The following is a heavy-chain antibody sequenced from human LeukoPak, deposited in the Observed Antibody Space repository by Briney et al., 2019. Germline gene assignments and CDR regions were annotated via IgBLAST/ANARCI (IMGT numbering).Heavy chain of an antibody. CDR3: ARDDRPYYYDSSGYY. V-gene: IGHV3-48*03. Sequence: SGGSLRLSCAASGFTFSSYEMNWVRQAPGKGLEWVSYISSSGSTIYYADSVKGRFTISRDNAKNSLYLQMNSLRAEDTAVYYCARDDRPYYYDSSGYYWGQGTLVTVSS. CDR1: GFTFSSYE. CDR2: ISSSGSTI. D-gene: IGHD3-22*01. J-gene: IGHJ4*02.